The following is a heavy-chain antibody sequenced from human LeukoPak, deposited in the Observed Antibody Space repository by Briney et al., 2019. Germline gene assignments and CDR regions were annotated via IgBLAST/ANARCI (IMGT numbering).Heavy chain of an antibody. Sequence: SETLSLTCTVSGGSISSGDYYWSWIRQHPGKGLEWIGYIYYSGSTYYNPSLKSRVTISVDTSKNQFSLKLSSVTAADTAVYYCASVQILAFLPYWGQGTLVTVSS. V-gene: IGHV4-30-4*01. J-gene: IGHJ4*02. CDR3: ASVQILAFLPY. CDR2: IYYSGST. CDR1: GGSISSGDYY. D-gene: IGHD6-6*01.